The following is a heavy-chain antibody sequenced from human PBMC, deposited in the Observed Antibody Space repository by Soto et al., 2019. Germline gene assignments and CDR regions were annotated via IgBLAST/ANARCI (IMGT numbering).Heavy chain of an antibody. D-gene: IGHD3-3*01. Sequence: VESGAEVKKPGASVKVSCKASGYTFTSYAMHWVRQAPGQRLEWMGWINAGNGNTKYSQKFQGRVTITRDTSASTAYMELSSLRSEDTAVYYCARDRKGYYDFWSGYRSDWFDPWGQGTLVTVSS. J-gene: IGHJ5*02. CDR1: GYTFTSYA. V-gene: IGHV1-3*01. CDR3: ARDRKGYYDFWSGYRSDWFDP. CDR2: INAGNGNT.